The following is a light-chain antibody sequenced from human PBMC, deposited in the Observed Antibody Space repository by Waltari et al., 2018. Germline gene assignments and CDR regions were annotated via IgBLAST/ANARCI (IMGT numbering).Light chain of an antibody. V-gene: IGKV3-11*01. CDR2: SAS. CDR1: QSVSSY. Sequence: VILTQSPATLSLSPGERATLSCRASQSVSSYLAWDQQKPGQAPKLLIHSASSRATGIPDRFSGSGSGTEFTLTISSLEPEDVGVYHCYQHSSGYSFGQGTKVEIK. J-gene: IGKJ2*03. CDR3: YQHSSGYS.